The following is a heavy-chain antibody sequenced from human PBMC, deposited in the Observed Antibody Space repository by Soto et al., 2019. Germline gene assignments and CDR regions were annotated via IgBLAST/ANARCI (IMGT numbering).Heavy chain of an antibody. CDR2: IYYSGNT. J-gene: IGHJ5*02. Sequence: QLQLQESGPGLVKPSETLSLTCTVSGGSISSSSYYWGWIRQPPGKGLEWIGSIYYSGNTYYNSSLKSRVTISVDTSKNQFSLKLSSVTAADTAVYYCARHGYYGSGSIKWFDPWGQGTLVTVSS. CDR3: ARHGYYGSGSIKWFDP. V-gene: IGHV4-39*01. CDR1: GGSISSSSYY. D-gene: IGHD3-10*01.